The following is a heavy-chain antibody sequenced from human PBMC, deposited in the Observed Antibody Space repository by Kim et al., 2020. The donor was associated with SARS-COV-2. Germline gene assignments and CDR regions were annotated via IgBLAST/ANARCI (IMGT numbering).Heavy chain of an antibody. Sequence: GGSLRLSCGASGFTFSSYAMSWVRQAPGKGQEWVSAISGSGGSTYYADSVKGRFTISRDNSKNTLYLQMNSLRAEDTDVYYCAQLDNYFDYWGQGTLVTVSS. CDR2: ISGSGGST. D-gene: IGHD6-13*01. J-gene: IGHJ4*02. CDR1: GFTFSSYA. CDR3: AQLDNYFDY. V-gene: IGHV3-23*01.